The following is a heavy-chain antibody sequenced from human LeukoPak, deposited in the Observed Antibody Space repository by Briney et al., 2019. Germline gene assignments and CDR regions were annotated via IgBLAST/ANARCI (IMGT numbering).Heavy chain of an antibody. CDR1: GFTFFTDSY. CDR3: ARVIPAPTV. V-gene: IGHV1-2*02. J-gene: IGHJ6*02. CDR2: INPYSGET. Sequence: ASVRVPCKASGFTFFTDSYVHWVRQAPGQGLEWMGWINPYSGETHYSQKFQGRVTMTRDTSISALYMELRWLTSDDTATYYCARVIPAPTVWGQGTTVTVSS. D-gene: IGHD2-2*02.